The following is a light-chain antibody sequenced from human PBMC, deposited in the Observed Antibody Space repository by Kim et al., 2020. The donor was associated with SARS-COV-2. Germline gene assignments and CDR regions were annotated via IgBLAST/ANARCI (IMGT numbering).Light chain of an antibody. CDR3: SSYTSNNTYV. J-gene: IGLJ1*01. CDR2: DVS. CDR1: GSDVGHYNS. V-gene: IGLV2-14*03. Sequence: LTQPASVSGSPGQSITISCTGTGSDVGHYNSVSWYQQHPGKAPKLMIYDVSNRPSGASDRFSGSKSDNTASLTISGLQAEDEADYYCSSYTSNNTYVFGTGTKVTVL.